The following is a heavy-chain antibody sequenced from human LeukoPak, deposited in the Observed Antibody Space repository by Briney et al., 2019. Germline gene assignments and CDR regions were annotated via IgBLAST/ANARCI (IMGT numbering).Heavy chain of an antibody. J-gene: IGHJ4*02. D-gene: IGHD3-10*01. CDR2: IKQDGSEK. Sequence: GGSLRLSCAASGFTFSSHAMSWVRQAPGKGLEWVANIKQDGSEKYYVDSVKGRFTISRDHAKNSLYLQMNSLRAEDTAVYYCARVITMVRGALDYWGQGTLVTVSS. V-gene: IGHV3-7*04. CDR3: ARVITMVRGALDY. CDR1: GFTFSSHA.